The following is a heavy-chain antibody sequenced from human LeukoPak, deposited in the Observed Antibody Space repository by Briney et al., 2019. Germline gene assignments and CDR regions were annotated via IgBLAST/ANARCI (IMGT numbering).Heavy chain of an antibody. CDR2: ISSSGSTI. CDR1: GFTFSDYY. D-gene: IGHD7-27*01. V-gene: IGHV3-11*04. J-gene: IGHJ4*02. Sequence: GGSLRLSCAASGFTFSDYYMSWIRQAPGKGLEWVSYISSSGSTIYYADSVKGRFTISRDNSKNTLFLQLNSLTPEDTALYLCARDLMWGFDYWGQGTLVTVSS. CDR3: ARDLMWGFDY.